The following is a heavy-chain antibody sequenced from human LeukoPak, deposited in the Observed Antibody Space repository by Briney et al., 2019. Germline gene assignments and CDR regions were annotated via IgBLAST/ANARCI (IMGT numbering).Heavy chain of an antibody. CDR2: IYTSGST. V-gene: IGHV4-4*07. J-gene: IGHJ5*02. D-gene: IGHD6-13*01. CDR1: GGSISSYY. CDR3: ARDSSWYLSYWFDP. Sequence: ASETLSLTCTVSGGSISSYYWSWIRQPAGKGLEWIGRIYTSGSTNYNPSLKSRVTMSVDTSKNQFSLKLSSVTAVDTAVYYCARDSSWYLSYWFDPWGQGTLVTVSS.